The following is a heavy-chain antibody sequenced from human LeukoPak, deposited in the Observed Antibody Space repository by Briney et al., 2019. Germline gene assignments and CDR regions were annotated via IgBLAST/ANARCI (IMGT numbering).Heavy chain of an antibody. J-gene: IGHJ4*02. CDR2: INSDGSRT. CDR3: ARARGNNYAFFDY. D-gene: IGHD1/OR15-1a*01. Sequence: GGSLRLSCAASGFTFSSYWMHWVRQAPGKWLVWVSRINSDGSRTNYADSVKGRFTISIDNAKNTLFLQMDSLRAEDTAVYYCARARGNNYAFFDYWGQGIMVTVSS. CDR1: GFTFSSYW. V-gene: IGHV3-74*01.